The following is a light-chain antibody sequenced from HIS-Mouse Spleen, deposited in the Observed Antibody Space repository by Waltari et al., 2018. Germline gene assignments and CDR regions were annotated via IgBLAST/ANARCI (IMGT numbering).Light chain of an antibody. CDR3: CSYAGSYNWV. J-gene: IGLJ3*02. V-gene: IGLV2-11*01. Sequence: QSALTQPRSVSGSPGQSVTISCTGTSSDVGGYNYVSWYQQHPGKAPKLMIYDVSKRPSGVPDRFSGPKSGNTASLNISGLQAEDEADYYCCSYAGSYNWVFGGGTKLTVL. CDR2: DVS. CDR1: SSDVGGYNY.